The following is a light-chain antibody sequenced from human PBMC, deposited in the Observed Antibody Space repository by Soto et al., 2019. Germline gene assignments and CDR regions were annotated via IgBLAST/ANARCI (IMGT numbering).Light chain of an antibody. CDR3: QQRSNWHLT. V-gene: IGKV3D-11*01. CDR1: QGVSSY. CDR2: DAS. Sequence: EIVLTQSPATLSLSPGERATLSCRASQGVSSYLAWYQQKPGQAPRLLLYDASNRATGIPARFSGSGPGTVFTLSISSLEPEDFAVYSCQQRSNWHLTFGGGTKVEIK. J-gene: IGKJ4*01.